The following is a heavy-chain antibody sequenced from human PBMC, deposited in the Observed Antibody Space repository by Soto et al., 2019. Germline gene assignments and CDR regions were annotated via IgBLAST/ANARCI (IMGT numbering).Heavy chain of an antibody. D-gene: IGHD5-18*01. J-gene: IGHJ6*02. Sequence: SVKVSCKASGGTFSSYAISWVRQAPGQGLEWMGGIIPIFGTANYAQKFQGRVTITADESTSTAYMELSSLRSEDTAVYYCARSGVDTAMVRLGYYYYYGMDVWGQGTTVTVS. CDR1: GGTFSSYA. V-gene: IGHV1-69*13. CDR2: IIPIFGTA. CDR3: ARSGVDTAMVRLGYYYYYGMDV.